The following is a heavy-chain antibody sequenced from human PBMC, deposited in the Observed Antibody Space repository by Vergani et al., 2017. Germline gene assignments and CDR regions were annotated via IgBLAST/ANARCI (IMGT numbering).Heavy chain of an antibody. D-gene: IGHD3-10*01. V-gene: IGHV4-34*01. J-gene: IGHJ5*02. CDR3: ARGRNVYYYGSGSYLVDP. Sequence: QVQLQQWGAGLLKPSETLSLTCAVYGGSFSGYYWSWIRQPPGKGLEWIGEINHSGSTNYNPSLKSRITISVDTSKNQFSLKLSSLTAADTAVYYCARGRNVYYYGSGSYLVDPWGQGPLVTVSS. CDR1: GGSFSGYY. CDR2: INHSGST.